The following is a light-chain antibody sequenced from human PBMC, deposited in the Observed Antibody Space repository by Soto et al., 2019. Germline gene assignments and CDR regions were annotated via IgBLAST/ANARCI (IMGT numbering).Light chain of an antibody. CDR1: SSNIGKNY. V-gene: IGLV1-51*01. J-gene: IGLJ2*01. Sequence: QSVLTQPPSVSAAPGQKVTISCSGASSNIGKNYVSWYQQLPGAAPKLVIFDTNKRPSGIPDRFSGSKSGTSAALYITALQTGDEADYYCGTWDTSLSAVVFGGGTQLTVL. CDR2: DTN. CDR3: GTWDTSLSAVV.